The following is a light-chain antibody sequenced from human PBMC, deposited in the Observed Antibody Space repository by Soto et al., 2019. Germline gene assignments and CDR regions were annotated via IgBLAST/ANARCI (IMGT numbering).Light chain of an antibody. Sequence: EVVLTQSPATLSVSPGERATLSCRTSQSVGNNLAWYRQKPGQAPRLLIYGASTRATGVPARFSGSGSGTDFTLTISSLQPEDFATYYCQQSYSTPRTFGQGTKVDIK. CDR3: QQSYSTPRT. V-gene: IGKV3-15*01. CDR2: GAS. CDR1: QSVGNN. J-gene: IGKJ1*01.